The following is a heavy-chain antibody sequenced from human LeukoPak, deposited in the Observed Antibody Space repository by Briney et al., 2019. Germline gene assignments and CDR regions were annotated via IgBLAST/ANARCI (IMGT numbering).Heavy chain of an antibody. V-gene: IGHV3-33*06. D-gene: IGHD6-19*01. CDR1: GFTFSSYG. CDR3: AKDRLGSGWYLGLFDY. CDR2: IWYDGSNK. Sequence: PGGSLRLSCAASGFTFSSYGMHWVRQAPGKGLEWVAVIWYDGSNKYYADSVKGRFTISRDNSKNTLYLQMNSLRAEDTAVYYCAKDRLGSGWYLGLFDYWGQGALVTVSS. J-gene: IGHJ4*02.